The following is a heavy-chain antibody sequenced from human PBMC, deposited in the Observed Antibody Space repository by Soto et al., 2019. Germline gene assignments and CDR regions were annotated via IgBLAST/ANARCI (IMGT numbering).Heavy chain of an antibody. V-gene: IGHV6-1*01. Sequence: PSQTLSLTCAISGDSLSINIAAWNWIRQSPSRGLEWLGRTYYRSKWYNDYAVSVKSRITINPDTSKNQFSLQLNSVTPEDTAVYYCARAGDTAMAGRAFDIWGQGTMVTVSS. CDR2: TYYRSKWYN. J-gene: IGHJ3*02. CDR3: ARAGDTAMAGRAFDI. D-gene: IGHD5-18*01. CDR1: GDSLSINIAA.